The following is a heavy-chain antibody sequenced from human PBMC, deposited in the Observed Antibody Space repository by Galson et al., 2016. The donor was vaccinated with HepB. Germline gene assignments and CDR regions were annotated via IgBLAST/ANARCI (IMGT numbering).Heavy chain of an antibody. Sequence: SETLSLTCAVSGGSISSSNWWIWVRQPPGRGLEWIGEIYHTGSTNYNPSLKSRVTISVDKSNNQFSLRLSSVTAADTAIFYCARELRGTTRALAAFDIWGQGTTVTVSS. CDR2: IYHTGST. J-gene: IGHJ3*02. D-gene: IGHD3-16*01. V-gene: IGHV4-4*02. CDR1: GGSISSSNW. CDR3: ARELRGTTRALAAFDI.